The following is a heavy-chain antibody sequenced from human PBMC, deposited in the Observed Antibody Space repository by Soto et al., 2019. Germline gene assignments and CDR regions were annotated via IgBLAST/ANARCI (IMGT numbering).Heavy chain of an antibody. CDR2: IYSGGNT. V-gene: IGHV3-66*01. Sequence: EVQLVESGGGLVQPGGSLRLSCVASGFTVSSNYMTWVRQAPGKGLEWVSHIYSGGNTYYADSVRGRFTISRDDSKNTLYLQMNSLRAEDTAVYYCARDFGWLGTFDYWGQGALVTVSS. J-gene: IGHJ4*02. CDR3: ARDFGWLGTFDY. D-gene: IGHD6-19*01. CDR1: GFTVSSNY.